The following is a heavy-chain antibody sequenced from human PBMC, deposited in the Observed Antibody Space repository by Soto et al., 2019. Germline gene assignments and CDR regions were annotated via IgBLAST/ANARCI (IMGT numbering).Heavy chain of an antibody. D-gene: IGHD2-2*03. J-gene: IGHJ5*02. Sequence: GASVKVSCKASGYTFTSYRMSWVLLAPGQGLEWMGWISAYNGNTNYAQKLQGRVTMTTDTSTSTAYMELRSLRSDDTAVYYCARGVDIVVVPAAIPLTRPNWFDPWGQGTLVTVTP. CDR2: ISAYNGNT. CDR1: GYTFTSYR. CDR3: ARGVDIVVVPAAIPLTRPNWFDP. V-gene: IGHV1-18*01.